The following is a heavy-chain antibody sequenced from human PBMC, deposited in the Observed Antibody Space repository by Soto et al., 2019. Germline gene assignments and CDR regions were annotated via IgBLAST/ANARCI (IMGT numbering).Heavy chain of an antibody. Sequence: ASVRVSCKASGYTFTGYYMHWVRQAPGPGLEWMGWINPNSGGTNYAQKFQGWVTMNRDTSISTAYMELSRLRSDDTAVYYCASNLDANYHSSGSHSGDYWGKGTMVTV. V-gene: IGHV1-2*04. CDR3: ASNLDANYHSSGSHSGDY. CDR1: GYTFTGYY. CDR2: INPNSGGT. J-gene: IGHJ4*02. D-gene: IGHD3-22*01.